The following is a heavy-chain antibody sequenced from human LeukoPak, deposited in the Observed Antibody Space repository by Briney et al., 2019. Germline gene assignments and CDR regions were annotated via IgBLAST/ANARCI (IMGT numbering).Heavy chain of an antibody. CDR3: ARGEEGYYFDY. CDR2: ISAYNGNT. J-gene: IGHJ4*02. V-gene: IGHV1-18*04. Sequence: ASVKVSCKASGYTFTDYYLHWLRQAPGQGLEWMGWISAYNGNTNYAQKLQGRVTMTTDTSTSTAYMELRSLRSDDTAVYYCARGEEGYYFDYWGQGTLVTVSS. CDR1: GYTFTDYY.